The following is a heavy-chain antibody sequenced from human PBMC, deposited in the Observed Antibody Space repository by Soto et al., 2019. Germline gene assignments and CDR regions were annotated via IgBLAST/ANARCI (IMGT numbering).Heavy chain of an antibody. V-gene: IGHV4-30-2*06. CDR2: ISHVETT. J-gene: IGHJ4*02. Sequence: SETLSLTCSVSGVTISYGGYSWSWIRQSPGKGLEWLGYISHVETTYYNPSFQSRLSLSIDRTRNQFSLSLSSMTAAHKAVYYCARGGGYDSFDFWGQGIQVTVS. CDR1: GVTISYGGYS. CDR3: ARGGGYDSFDF. D-gene: IGHD3-3*01.